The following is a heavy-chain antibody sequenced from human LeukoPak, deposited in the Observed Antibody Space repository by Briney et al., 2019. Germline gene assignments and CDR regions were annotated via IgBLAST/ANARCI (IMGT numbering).Heavy chain of an antibody. D-gene: IGHD3-10*01. J-gene: IGHJ6*02. CDR1: GFTFSSYV. V-gene: IGHV3-23*01. CDR3: VRDYYGSGTYQGNYYYGMDV. CDR2: ISGSGGST. Sequence: PGGSLRLSCAASGFTFSSYVMTWVRQAPGKGLEWVSSISGSGGSTFNADSVKGRFTISRDNSNNTMYLQMNNLRSEDTAVYFCVRDYYGSGTYQGNYYYGMDVWGHGTTVTVSS.